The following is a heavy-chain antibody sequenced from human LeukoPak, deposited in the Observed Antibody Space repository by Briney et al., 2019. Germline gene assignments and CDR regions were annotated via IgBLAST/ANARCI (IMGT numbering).Heavy chain of an antibody. D-gene: IGHD3-22*01. CDR3: ARDSRYNYDSSYSGLGDS. Sequence: PGGSLRLSCATSGFTFSDYYMSWIRQAPGKGLEWLSYISGSGNDINYADSVKGRFTVSRDNAKSALYLQMNSLGVEDTAVYYCARDSRYNYDSSYSGLGDSWGQGTLVTVSS. CDR2: ISGSGNDI. CDR1: GFTFSDYY. J-gene: IGHJ4*02. V-gene: IGHV3-11*01.